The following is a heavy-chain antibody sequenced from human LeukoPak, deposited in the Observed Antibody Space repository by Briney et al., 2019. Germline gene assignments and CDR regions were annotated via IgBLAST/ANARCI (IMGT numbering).Heavy chain of an antibody. CDR2: ISYDGSDE. CDR1: GLAFSSYS. D-gene: IGHD3-3*01. J-gene: IGHJ4*02. CDR3: ARDFTPEWSDTH. Sequence: GSLRLSCVASGLAFSSYSMHWVRQAPGKRLEWVGVISYDGSDEYYTDSVKGRFTISRDNSKITVYLQMNSLRADDTAVYYCARDFTPEWSDTHWGQGTLVTVS. V-gene: IGHV3-30*04.